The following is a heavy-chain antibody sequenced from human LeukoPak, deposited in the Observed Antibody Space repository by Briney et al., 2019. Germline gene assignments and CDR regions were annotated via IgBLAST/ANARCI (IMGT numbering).Heavy chain of an antibody. CDR3: AGDEYGSGSNYYFDY. Sequence: GASVKVSCKASGYTFTSYGISWVRQAPGQGLEWMGWISAYNGNTNYAQKLQGSVTMPTDTSTSTAYMELRSLRSDDTAVYYCAGDEYGSGSNYYFDYWGQGTLVTVSS. V-gene: IGHV1-18*01. J-gene: IGHJ4*02. CDR1: GYTFTSYG. D-gene: IGHD3-10*01. CDR2: ISAYNGNT.